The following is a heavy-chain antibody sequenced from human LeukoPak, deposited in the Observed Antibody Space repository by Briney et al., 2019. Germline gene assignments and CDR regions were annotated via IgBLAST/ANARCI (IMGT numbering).Heavy chain of an antibody. J-gene: IGHJ4*02. V-gene: IGHV1-69*05. Sequence: SVKVSCKASGGTFSSYAISWVRQAPGQGLEWMGGIIPIFGTANYAQKFQGRVTIATDESTSTAYMGLSSLRSEDTAVYYCAIEHYYDSSGIDYWGQGTLVTVSS. CDR1: GGTFSSYA. CDR3: AIEHYYDSSGIDY. CDR2: IIPIFGTA. D-gene: IGHD3-22*01.